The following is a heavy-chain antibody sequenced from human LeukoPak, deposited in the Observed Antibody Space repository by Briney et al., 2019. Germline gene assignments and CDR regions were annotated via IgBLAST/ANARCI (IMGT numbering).Heavy chain of an antibody. CDR2: ISYDGSNK. D-gene: IGHD6-13*01. V-gene: IGHV3-30*04. J-gene: IGHJ4*02. CDR1: GFTFSSYA. CDR3: AGGSSCYF. Sequence: GGPLRLSCAASGFTFSSYAMHWVRQAPGKGLEWVAVISYDGSNKYYADSVKGRFTISRDNSKNTLYLQMNSLRAEDTAVYYCAGGSSCYFWGQGTLVTVSS.